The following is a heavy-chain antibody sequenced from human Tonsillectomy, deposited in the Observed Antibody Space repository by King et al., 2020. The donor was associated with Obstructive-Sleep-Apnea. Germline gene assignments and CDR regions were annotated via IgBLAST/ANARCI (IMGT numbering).Heavy chain of an antibody. V-gene: IGHV4-59*08. CDR1: GGSISSYY. CDR2: IYYSGST. D-gene: IGHD6-19*01. Sequence: QLQESGPGLVKPSETLSLTCTVSGGSISSYYWSWIRQPPGEGLEWIGYIYYSGSTNYNPSLKSRVTISVDTSKNQFSLKLSSVTAADTAVYYCARQGYSSGWSLIDYWGQGTLVTVSS. J-gene: IGHJ4*02. CDR3: ARQGYSSGWSLIDY.